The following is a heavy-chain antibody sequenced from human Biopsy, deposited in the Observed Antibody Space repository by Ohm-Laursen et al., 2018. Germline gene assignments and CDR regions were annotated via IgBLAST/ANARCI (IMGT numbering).Heavy chain of an antibody. CDR3: ARGLTVLNYFYGLDL. V-gene: IGHV3-21*01. CDR2: ISSSSNFI. CDR1: GLTFSRYS. D-gene: IGHD4-17*01. J-gene: IGHJ6*02. Sequence: SLRLSCAASGLTFSRYSMHWVRQAPGKGLEWVSSISSSSNFIYYGDSVKGRFTISRDNAKNSLYLQMNSLRVEDTAVYYCARGLTVLNYFYGLDLWGQGTTVTVSS.